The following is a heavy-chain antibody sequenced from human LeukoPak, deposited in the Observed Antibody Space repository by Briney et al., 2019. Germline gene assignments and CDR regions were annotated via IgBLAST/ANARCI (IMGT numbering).Heavy chain of an antibody. CDR2: ISSSSTI. CDR1: GFPFSRYG. D-gene: IGHD1-1*01. V-gene: IGHV3-48*01. CDR3: TTVKMRPGSGETTGGVEDS. J-gene: IGHJ4*02. Sequence: PGGSLRLSCVASGFPFSRYGMNWVRQAPGKGLEWVSYISSSSTIYYADSVKGRFTISRDNAKNSLYLQMNSLRVEDTAVYYCTTVKMRPGSGETTGGVEDSWGQGTLGTVSS.